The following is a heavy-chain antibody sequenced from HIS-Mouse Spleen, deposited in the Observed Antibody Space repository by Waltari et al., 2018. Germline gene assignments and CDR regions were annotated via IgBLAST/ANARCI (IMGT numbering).Heavy chain of an antibody. D-gene: IGHD6-19*01. V-gene: IGHV1-2*02. CDR3: ARDRGWGFSP. CDR2: VNPNSGGT. Sequence: QVQLVQSGAEVKKPGASVKVSCKASGYTFTGYYMHWVRQAPGQGLEWMGWVNPNSGGTNDGRKVKGRVTMTRDTSISTAYMELSRLRSDDTAVYYCARDRGWGFSPWGQGTLVTVSS. J-gene: IGHJ5*02. CDR1: GYTFTGYY.